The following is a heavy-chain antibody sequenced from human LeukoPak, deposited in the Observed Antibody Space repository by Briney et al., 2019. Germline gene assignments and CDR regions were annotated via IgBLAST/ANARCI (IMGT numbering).Heavy chain of an antibody. J-gene: IGHJ4*02. Sequence: ASVKVSCKASGGTFSSYAISWVRQAPGQGLEWMGGIIPIFGTPNYAQKFQGRVTITTDESTSTAYMELSSLRSEDTAVYYCARGWYWAFDYWGQGTLVTVSS. V-gene: IGHV1-69*05. D-gene: IGHD2-15*01. CDR3: ARGWYWAFDY. CDR1: GGTFSSYA. CDR2: IIPIFGTP.